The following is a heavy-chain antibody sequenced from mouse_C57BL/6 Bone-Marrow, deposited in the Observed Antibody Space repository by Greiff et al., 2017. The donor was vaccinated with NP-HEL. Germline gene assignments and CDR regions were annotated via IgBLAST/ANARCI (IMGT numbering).Heavy chain of an antibody. Sequence: EVKLVESGGDLVKPGGSLKLSCAASGFTFSSYGMSWVRQTPDKRLEWVATISSGGSYTYYPDRVQGRFTISRDNATNTLYLQRSRLKSEDTAMYYWARHGYFDVGGSGTAITVSA. CDR2: ISSGGSYT. CDR3: ARHGYFDV. J-gene: IGHJ1*01. V-gene: IGHV5-6*02. CDR1: GFTFSSYG.